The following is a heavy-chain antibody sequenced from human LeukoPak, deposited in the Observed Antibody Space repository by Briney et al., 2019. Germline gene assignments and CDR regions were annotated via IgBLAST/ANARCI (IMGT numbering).Heavy chain of an antibody. Sequence: SETLSLTCTVSGGSISRYYWSWIRQPAGNGLEWIGRIYTSGSTNYNPSLKSRVTMSVDTSKNQFSLKLSSVTAADTAVYYCASSYRYGYFGYYYYYMDVWGKGTTVTVSS. V-gene: IGHV4-4*07. J-gene: IGHJ6*03. CDR1: GGSISRYY. D-gene: IGHD5-18*01. CDR3: ASSYRYGYFGYYYYYMDV. CDR2: IYTSGST.